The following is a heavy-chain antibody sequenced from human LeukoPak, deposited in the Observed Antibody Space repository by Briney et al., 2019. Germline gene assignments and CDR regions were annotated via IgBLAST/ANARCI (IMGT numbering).Heavy chain of an antibody. CDR2: ISYDGSVK. J-gene: IGHJ4*02. D-gene: IGHD3-10*01. CDR3: ARVSGLWFGETTPYYFDY. CDR1: GFAFSTYA. Sequence: GGSLRLSCAASGFAFSTYAMHWVRQAPGKGLEWVAVISYDGSVKYYADSVKGRFTISRDNSKNTLYLQMNSLRSDTAVYYCARVSGLWFGETTPYYFDYWDQGTLVTVSS. V-gene: IGHV3-30-3*01.